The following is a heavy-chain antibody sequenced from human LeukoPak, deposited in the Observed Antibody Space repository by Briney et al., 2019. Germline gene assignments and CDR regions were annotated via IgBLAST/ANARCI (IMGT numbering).Heavy chain of an antibody. CDR1: GDSVSSNSAA. D-gene: IGHD6-19*01. CDR3: ARDPQEGSGWYLLDYYYGMDV. J-gene: IGHJ6*02. CDR2: TYYRSKWYN. Sequence: SQTLSLTCAISGDSVSSNSAAWTWIRQSPSRGLEWLGRTYYRSKWYNDYAVSVKSRITINPDTSKNQFSLQLNSVTPEDTAVYYCARDPQEGSGWYLLDYYYGMDVWGQGTTVTVSS. V-gene: IGHV6-1*01.